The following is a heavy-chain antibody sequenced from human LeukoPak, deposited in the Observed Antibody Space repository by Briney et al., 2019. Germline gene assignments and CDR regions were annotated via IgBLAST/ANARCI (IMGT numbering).Heavy chain of an antibody. Sequence: ASVKVSCKASGYTFTVYNIHWVRQAPGQGLEWMGRINPSGGSTIYAQKFQGRVTMTSDTSTTTVYMEMNSLRPEDTAVYSCARRYSGYDFGYWGQGTPVTVSS. CDR2: INPSGGST. J-gene: IGHJ4*02. CDR3: ARRYSGYDFGY. V-gene: IGHV1-46*01. CDR1: GYTFTVYN. D-gene: IGHD5-12*01.